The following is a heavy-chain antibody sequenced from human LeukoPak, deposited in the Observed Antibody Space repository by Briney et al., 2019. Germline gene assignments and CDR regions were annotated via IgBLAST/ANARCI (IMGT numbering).Heavy chain of an antibody. D-gene: IGHD4-17*01. CDR1: GFTFTNHA. CDR2: IRSGGDGT. Sequence: GGSLRLSCAASGFTFTNHAMIWVRQAPGRELEWVSAIRSGGDGTLYADSVKGRFTISRDNSKNTLFLQMNNMRAEDTAVYYCARDPNGDYVGAFEMWGPGTKVTVS. CDR3: ARDPNGDYVGAFEM. J-gene: IGHJ3*02. V-gene: IGHV3-23*01.